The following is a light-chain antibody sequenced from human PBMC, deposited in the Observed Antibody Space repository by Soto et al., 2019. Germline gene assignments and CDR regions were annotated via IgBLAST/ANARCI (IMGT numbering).Light chain of an antibody. CDR3: CSYAGNYTLL. J-gene: IGLJ2*01. CDR1: SRDVGIYNY. V-gene: IGLV2-11*01. CDR2: DVT. Sequence: QSALTQPRSVSGSPGQSVTVSCTGTSRDVGIYNYVSWYQQRPGTAPKVMIYDVTKRPSGVPDRFSGSKSANTASLTISGLQAGDEADYYCCSYAGNYTLLFGGGTKLTVL.